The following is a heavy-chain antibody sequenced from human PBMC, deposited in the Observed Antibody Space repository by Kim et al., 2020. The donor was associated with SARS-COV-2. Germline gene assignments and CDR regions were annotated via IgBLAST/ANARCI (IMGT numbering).Heavy chain of an antibody. Sequence: GGSLRLSCAASGFTVSSNYMSWVRQAPGKGLEWVSVIYSGGSTYYADSVKGRFTISRDNSKNTLYLQMNSLRAEDTAVYYCARVSHGSGSYYNDYWGQGTLVTVSS. D-gene: IGHD3-10*01. V-gene: IGHV3-53*01. J-gene: IGHJ4*02. CDR3: ARVSHGSGSYYNDY. CDR1: GFTVSSNY. CDR2: IYSGGST.